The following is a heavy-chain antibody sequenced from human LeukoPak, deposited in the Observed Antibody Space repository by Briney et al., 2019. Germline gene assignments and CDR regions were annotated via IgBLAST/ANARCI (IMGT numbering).Heavy chain of an antibody. Sequence: ASVKVSCKVSGYTLTGLSMHWVRQAPGKGLEWMGGFDPEDGETIYAQKFQGRVTMTEDTSTDTAYMELSSLRSEDTAVYYCATDTPPQYYYDSSGYLAFDIWGQGTMVTVSS. V-gene: IGHV1-24*01. CDR2: FDPEDGET. CDR3: ATDTPPQYYYDSSGYLAFDI. J-gene: IGHJ3*02. D-gene: IGHD3-22*01. CDR1: GYTLTGLS.